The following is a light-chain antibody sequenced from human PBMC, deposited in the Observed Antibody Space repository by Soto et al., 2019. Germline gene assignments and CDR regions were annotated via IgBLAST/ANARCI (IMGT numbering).Light chain of an antibody. CDR1: QSISSW. Sequence: DIPMTQSPSTLSASVGDRVTITCRASQSISSWLAWYQQKPGKAPKLLIYDASSLESGVPSRFSGSGSGTEFTLTISSLQPDDFATYYCQQYNSSVFTFGPGTKVDIK. CDR3: QQYNSSVFT. V-gene: IGKV1-5*01. J-gene: IGKJ3*01. CDR2: DAS.